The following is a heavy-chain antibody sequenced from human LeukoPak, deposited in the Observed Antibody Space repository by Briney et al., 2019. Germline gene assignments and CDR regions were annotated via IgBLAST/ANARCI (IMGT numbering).Heavy chain of an antibody. CDR3: GSNDYYDSSGYYSERSFGL. CDR2: IYFGGKT. V-gene: IGHV3-66*01. D-gene: IGHD3-22*01. Sequence: GGSLRLSCAAPGFTVSANYMTRVRQAPGKGLEWVSVIYFGGKTYYADSVKGRFIISRDDSRHTLYLQMNNVRAEDTAVYYCGSNDYYDSSGYYSERSFGLWGQGTVVIVSS. J-gene: IGHJ3*01. CDR1: GFTVSANY.